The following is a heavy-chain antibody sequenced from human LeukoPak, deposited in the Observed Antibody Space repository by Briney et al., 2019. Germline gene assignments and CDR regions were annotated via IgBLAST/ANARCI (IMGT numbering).Heavy chain of an antibody. CDR3: ARFKGGGSYDAFDI. Sequence: SETLSLTCTVSGGSISSYYWSWIRQPPGKGLEWIGYIYYSGSTNYNPSLKSRVAISVDTSKKQFSLKLSSVTAADTAVYYRARFKGGGSYDAFDIWGQGTMVTVSS. V-gene: IGHV4-59*01. CDR1: GGSISSYY. CDR2: IYYSGST. J-gene: IGHJ3*02. D-gene: IGHD2-15*01.